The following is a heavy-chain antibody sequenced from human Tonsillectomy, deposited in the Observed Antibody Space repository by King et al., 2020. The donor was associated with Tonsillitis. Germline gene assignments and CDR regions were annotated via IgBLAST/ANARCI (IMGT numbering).Heavy chain of an antibody. Sequence: VQLVESGGGVVQPGRSLRLSCVSSGFAFRSYGMHWVRQAPGKGLEWVAVISYDATRANYADSAKGRFTISRDNSKNTLYLQMNSLRAEDTAVYYCARERLYSSYWWIDGWDQGSLVTVSS. J-gene: IGHJ4*01. CDR3: ARERLYSSYWWIDG. D-gene: IGHD6-19*01. CDR2: ISYDATRA. V-gene: IGHV3-33*05. CDR1: GFAFRSYG.